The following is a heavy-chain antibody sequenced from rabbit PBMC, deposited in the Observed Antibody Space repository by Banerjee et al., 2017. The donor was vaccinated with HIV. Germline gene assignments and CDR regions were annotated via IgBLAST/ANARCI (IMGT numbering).Heavy chain of an antibody. CDR2: MWTSGDDRH. V-gene: IGHV1S45*01. Sequence: QEQLEESGGDLVKPEGSLTLTCTASGFSFSANYWMCWVRQAPGKGLEWIECMWTSGDDRHFDASWAKGRFTISKTSSTTVTLQMTRLTVADTATYFCARGTGSGYGLNLWGPGTLVTVS. CDR3: ARGTGSGYGLNL. D-gene: IGHD8-1*01. CDR1: GFSFSANYW. J-gene: IGHJ4*01.